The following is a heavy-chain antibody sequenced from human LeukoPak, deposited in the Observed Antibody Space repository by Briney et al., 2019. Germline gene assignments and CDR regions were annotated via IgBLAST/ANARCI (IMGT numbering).Heavy chain of an antibody. CDR3: AAPYYDILTGYYRGDDY. V-gene: IGHV3-21*01. D-gene: IGHD3-9*01. CDR2: ISRSSNYI. J-gene: IGHJ4*02. CDR1: GFTFSSYS. Sequence: GGSLRLSCAASGFTFSSYSMNWVRQAPGKGLEWVSSISRSSNYIYYADSVKGRFTISRDNAKNSLYLQMNSLRAEDTAVYYCAAPYYDILTGYYRGDDYWGQGTLVTVSS.